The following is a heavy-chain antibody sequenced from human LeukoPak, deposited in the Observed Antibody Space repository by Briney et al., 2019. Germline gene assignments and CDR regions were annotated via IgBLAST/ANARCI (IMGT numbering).Heavy chain of an antibody. CDR2: IFYRGST. V-gene: IGHV4-59*01. CDR3: ARGGYYGSGSDDAFDV. J-gene: IGHJ3*01. CDR1: GGSISSYY. Sequence: SETLSLTCTVSGGSISSYYWSWIRQPPGKRLEWIGYIFYRGSTNYNPSLKSRVAISEDTSKNQFSLNLSSVTAADTAVYYCARGGYYGSGSDDAFDVWGQGTMVTVSS. D-gene: IGHD3-10*01.